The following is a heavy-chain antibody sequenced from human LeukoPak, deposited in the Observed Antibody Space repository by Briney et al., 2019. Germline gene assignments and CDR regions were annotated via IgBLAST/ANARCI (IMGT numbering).Heavy chain of an antibody. CDR2: IRQDGDTK. Sequence: GGSLRLSCAASGFPFNAYWMTWVRQAPGKGLEWVANIRQDGDTKYYVDSVKGRFTISRDNSKNSLYLQMNSLRVEDTALYYCAKDRYCTSSSCPIDYWGQGTMVTVSS. CDR3: AKDRYCTSSSCPIDY. V-gene: IGHV3-7*03. CDR1: GFPFNAYW. D-gene: IGHD2-2*01. J-gene: IGHJ4*02.